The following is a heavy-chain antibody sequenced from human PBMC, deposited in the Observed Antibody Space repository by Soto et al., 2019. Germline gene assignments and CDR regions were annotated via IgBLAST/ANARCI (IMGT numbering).Heavy chain of an antibody. V-gene: IGHV3-33*01. CDR3: ARDWTVDY. CDR2: RWYDGSNK. Sequence: QGQLVESGGGVVQPGRSLRLSCAASGFTFSSYGMQWVRQAPGKGLEWVEVRWYDGSNKYYADSVKGRFTISRDNSKNTLYLQMNSLRPEDTAVYYCARDWTVDYWGQGTLVTVSS. CDR1: GFTFSSYG. J-gene: IGHJ4*02. D-gene: IGHD3-3*01.